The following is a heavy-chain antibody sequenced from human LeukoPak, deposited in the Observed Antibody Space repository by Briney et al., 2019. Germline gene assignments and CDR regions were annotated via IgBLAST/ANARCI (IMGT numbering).Heavy chain of an antibody. CDR1: RFTFSNHG. CDR2: IWYDGSKK. J-gene: IGHJ4*02. D-gene: IGHD7-27*01. V-gene: IGHV3-33*06. CDR3: TKTGGPWD. Sequence: GGSLRLSCAASRFTFSNHGMHWVRQAPGKGLEWVAVIWYDGSKKYYADSVKGRFTISRDNSRNTLYLQMNSLRVEDTAVYYCTKTGGPWDWGQGTLVTVSS.